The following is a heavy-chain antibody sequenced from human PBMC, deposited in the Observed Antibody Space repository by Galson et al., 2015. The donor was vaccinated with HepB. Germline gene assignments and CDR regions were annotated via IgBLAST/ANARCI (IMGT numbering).Heavy chain of an antibody. CDR3: AKVFPEKTDGWYRQALYYFDS. D-gene: IGHD6-19*01. Sequence: SLRLSCAASGFTFSHYAMSWVRQAPGKGLEWVSAITPSGDNTYSADSMKGRFTISRDNSKNTLFLQMNSLRADDTAIYFCAKVFPEKTDGWYRQALYYFDSWGHGTRVTVSS. V-gene: IGHV3-23*01. CDR2: ITPSGDNT. CDR1: GFTFSHYA. J-gene: IGHJ4*01.